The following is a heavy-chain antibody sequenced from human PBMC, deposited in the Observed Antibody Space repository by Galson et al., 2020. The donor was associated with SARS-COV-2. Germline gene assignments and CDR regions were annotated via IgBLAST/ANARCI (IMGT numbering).Heavy chain of an antibody. CDR1: GDNVSSDRAA. Sequence: TLSLTCAISGDNVSSDRAAWNWIRQSPSRGLEWLGRTYYRSKWNNDYAVSMTGRLIINPDTSENQFSLQLDSVTPEDTAVYYCARDPSDWTFFDYWGQGTLVTVSS. CDR3: ARDPSDWTFFDY. D-gene: IGHD1-1*01. CDR2: TYYRSKWNN. J-gene: IGHJ4*02. V-gene: IGHV6-1*01.